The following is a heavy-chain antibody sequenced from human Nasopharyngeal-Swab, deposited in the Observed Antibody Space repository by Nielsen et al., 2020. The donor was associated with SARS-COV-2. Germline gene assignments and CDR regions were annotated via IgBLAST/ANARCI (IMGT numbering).Heavy chain of an antibody. CDR1: GFTFSSYS. CDR2: ISSSSSTI. CDR3: ARRDTGGMDV. Sequence: GESLKISCAASGFTFSSYSMNWVRQAPGKGQEWVSYISSSSSTIYYADSVKGRFTISRDNAKNSLYLQMNSLRDEDTAVYYCARRDTGGMDVWGQGTTFTVSS. V-gene: IGHV3-48*02. J-gene: IGHJ6*02. D-gene: IGHD5-18*01.